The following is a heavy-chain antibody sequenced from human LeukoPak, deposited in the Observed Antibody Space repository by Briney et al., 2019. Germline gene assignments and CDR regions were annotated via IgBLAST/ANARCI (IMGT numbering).Heavy chain of an antibody. CDR1: GGSISSSSYY. CDR2: IYYSGST. CDR3: ARQTVTPDDAFDI. V-gene: IGHV4-39*01. D-gene: IGHD1-14*01. Sequence: SETLSLTCTVSGGSISSSSYYWGWIRQPPGKGLEWIGSIYYSGSTYYNPSLKSRVTISVDTSKNQFSLKLSSVTAADTAAYYCARQTVTPDDAFDIWGQGTMVTVSS. J-gene: IGHJ3*02.